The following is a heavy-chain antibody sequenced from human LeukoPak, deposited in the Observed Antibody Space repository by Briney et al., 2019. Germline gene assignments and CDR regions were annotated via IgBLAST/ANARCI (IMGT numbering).Heavy chain of an antibody. Sequence: GGSLRLSCAASGFTFSSYSMNWVRQAPGKGLEWVSSISSSSSYIYYADSVKGRFTISRDNAKNSLYLQMNSLRAEDTAVYYCARDRGLTETDAFDVWGQGTMVTVSS. CDR2: ISSSSSYI. V-gene: IGHV3-21*01. J-gene: IGHJ3*01. D-gene: IGHD3-9*01. CDR1: GFTFSSYS. CDR3: ARDRGLTETDAFDV.